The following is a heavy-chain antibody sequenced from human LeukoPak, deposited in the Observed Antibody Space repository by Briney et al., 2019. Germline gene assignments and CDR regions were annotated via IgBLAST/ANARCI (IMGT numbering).Heavy chain of an antibody. CDR3: AKDMSSGLYSMDV. V-gene: IGHV3-30*18. Sequence: GGSLRLSCAASGFTFSSFDMHWVRQAPGKGLEWVAVISYDGSNKYFADSVKGRFTISRDNSKSTLFLQMNSLRAEDTAVYYCAKDMSSGLYSMDVWGQGTTVTVSS. D-gene: IGHD6-19*01. J-gene: IGHJ6*02. CDR2: ISYDGSNK. CDR1: GFTFSSFD.